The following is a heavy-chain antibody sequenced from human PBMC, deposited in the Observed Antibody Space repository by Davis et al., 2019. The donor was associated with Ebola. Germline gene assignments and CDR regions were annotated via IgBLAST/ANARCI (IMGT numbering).Heavy chain of an antibody. D-gene: IGHD3-10*01. CDR3: ARDGSHYDFDY. J-gene: IGHJ4*02. V-gene: IGHV3-66*01. CDR1: GFTVSSNH. CDR2: IYDHST. Sequence: PGGSLRLSCAASGFTVSSNHMSWVRQAPGKGLEWVSVIYDHSTAYADSVRGRFIISRDKSNNTLYLEMNSLRAEDTAVYYCARDGSHYDFDYWGQGTLVTVSS.